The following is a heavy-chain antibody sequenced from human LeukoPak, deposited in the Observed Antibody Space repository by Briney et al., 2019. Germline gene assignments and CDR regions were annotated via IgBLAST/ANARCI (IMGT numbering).Heavy chain of an antibody. J-gene: IGHJ3*02. CDR3: ARRTGRGDYDMSFDI. CDR2: ISSNGGST. Sequence: GGSLRLSCAASGFTFSSYAMHWVRQAPGKGLEYVSAISSNGGSTYYANSVKGRLTISRDNSKNTLYLQMGSLRAEDMAVYYCARRTGRGDYDMSFDIWGQGTMVTVSS. CDR1: GFTFSSYA. V-gene: IGHV3-64*01. D-gene: IGHD4-17*01.